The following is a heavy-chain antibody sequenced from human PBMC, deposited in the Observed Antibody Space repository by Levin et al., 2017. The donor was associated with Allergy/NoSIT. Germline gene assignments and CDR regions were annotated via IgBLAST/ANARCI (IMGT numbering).Heavy chain of an antibody. Sequence: GESLKISCAASGFTFSNAWMSWVRQAPGKGLEWVGRIKSKTDGGTTDYAAPVKGRFTISRDDSKNTLYLQMNSLKTEDTAVYYCTTATYCTGGVCYNFDYWGQGTLVTVSS. CDR3: TTATYCTGGVCYNFDY. V-gene: IGHV3-15*01. CDR2: IKSKTDGGTT. J-gene: IGHJ4*02. D-gene: IGHD2-8*02. CDR1: GFTFSNAW.